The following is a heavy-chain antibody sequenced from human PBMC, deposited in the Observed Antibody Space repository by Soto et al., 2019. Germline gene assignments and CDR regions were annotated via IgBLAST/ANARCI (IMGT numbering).Heavy chain of an antibody. CDR1: GGSLTTTSYY. J-gene: IGHJ4*02. CDR2: VYYRGST. V-gene: IGHV4-39*01. Sequence: QLQLQESGPGLVKPSETLSLTCIVSGGSLTTTSYYWGWIRQPPGKGLEWIGSVYYRGSTYYNPSLTSRATISVDMSKTQSSLTLSSVTAADTAVYYCERSPLSRTPSRLSTYFDSCGQGILVTVSS. CDR3: ERSPLSRTPSRLSTYFDS.